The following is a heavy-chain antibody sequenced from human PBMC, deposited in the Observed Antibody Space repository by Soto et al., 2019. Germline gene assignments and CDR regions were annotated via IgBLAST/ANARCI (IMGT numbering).Heavy chain of an antibody. CDR3: ASLLRGYSYGLIDY. Sequence: SETLSLTCTVSGGSISSGDYYWSWIRQPPGKGLEWIGYIYYSGSTYYNPSLKSRVTISVDTSKNQFSLKLSSVTAADTAVYYCASLLRGYSYGLIDYWGQGTLVTVSS. D-gene: IGHD5-18*01. CDR2: IYYSGST. J-gene: IGHJ4*02. V-gene: IGHV4-30-4*01. CDR1: GGSISSGDYY.